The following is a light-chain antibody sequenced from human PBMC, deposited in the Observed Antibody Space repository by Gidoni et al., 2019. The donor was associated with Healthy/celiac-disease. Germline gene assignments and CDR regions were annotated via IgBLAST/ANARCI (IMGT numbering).Light chain of an antibody. V-gene: IGLV1-40*01. J-gene: IGLJ1*01. Sequence: QSVLTPPPSVSGAPGQRVTISCTGSSSTIGAGYDVHWYQQLPGTAPKLLSYGNSNRPSGCPDRFSCSKSGTSASLAITGLQSEDEADYYCQSYDSTLSVSYVFGTGTNVTVL. CDR1: SSTIGAGYD. CDR2: GNS. CDR3: QSYDSTLSVSYV.